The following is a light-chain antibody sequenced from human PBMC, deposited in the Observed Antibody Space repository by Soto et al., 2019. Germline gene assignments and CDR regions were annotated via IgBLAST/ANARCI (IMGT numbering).Light chain of an antibody. J-gene: IGKJ5*01. CDR1: QGISNTY. Sequence: EIVLTQSPDTLSLSPGERATLSCRASQGISNTYLAWYQQKPGQAPRLLIYGASFRATGIPARFSGSGSGTEFTLTISSLQSEDFAVYYCQQYNNWPPTTFGQGTRLEIK. CDR3: QQYNNWPPTT. V-gene: IGKV3D-15*01. CDR2: GAS.